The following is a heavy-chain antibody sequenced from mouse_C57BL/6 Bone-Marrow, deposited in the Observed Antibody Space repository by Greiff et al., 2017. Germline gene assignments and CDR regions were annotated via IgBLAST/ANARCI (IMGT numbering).Heavy chain of an antibody. J-gene: IGHJ3*01. V-gene: IGHV1-64*01. Sequence: QVQLQQPGAELVKPGASVKLSCKASGYTFTSYWMPWVKQRPGQGLEWIGMIHPNSGSTNYNEKFKSKATLTVDKTSSTAYMQLSSLTSEDSSVYYCSRRAYPFAYWGQGTMVTVSA. D-gene: IGHD3-3*01. CDR1: GYTFTSYW. CDR2: IHPNSGST. CDR3: SRRAYPFAY.